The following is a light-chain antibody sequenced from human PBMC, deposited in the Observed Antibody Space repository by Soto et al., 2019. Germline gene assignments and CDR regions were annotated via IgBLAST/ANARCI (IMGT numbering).Light chain of an antibody. J-gene: IGKJ5*01. V-gene: IGKV3-15*01. Sequence: ELVMTQSPATLSVSSGARATLSCSASQSVSRNLAWYQQKPGQAPRLLIYDASTRATGIPARFSGSGSGTEFTLSISSLQSEDCAVYYWQQYNNWPPITFGQGTRL. CDR2: DAS. CDR1: QSVSRN. CDR3: QQYNNWPPIT.